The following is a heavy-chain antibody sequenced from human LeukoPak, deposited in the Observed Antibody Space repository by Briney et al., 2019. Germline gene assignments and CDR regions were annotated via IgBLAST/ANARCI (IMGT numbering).Heavy chain of an antibody. CDR1: GFTFSNAW. Sequence: PGDSLRLSCVASGFTFSNAWMSWVRQAPGMGLEWVGRIKSNNAGGTTDYAAPVKGRFTISREDSESTLYLHMNSPKIEDTAMYFCTIEEYSSSWYAAVDVWGQGTTVTVSS. CDR3: TIEEYSSSWYAAVDV. V-gene: IGHV3-15*01. J-gene: IGHJ6*02. D-gene: IGHD6-13*01. CDR2: IKSNNAGGTT.